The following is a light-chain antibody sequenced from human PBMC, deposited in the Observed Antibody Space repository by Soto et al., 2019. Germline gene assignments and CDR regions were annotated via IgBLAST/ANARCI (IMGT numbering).Light chain of an antibody. CDR3: QQSCSTPRT. V-gene: IGKV1-39*01. Sequence: DIQMTQSPAPLSASVGDRGTITCRASQTISTYVNWYQQKPGKAPKLLIYGASSLQSGVPSRFSGRGSGTDFTVTISRLQPEDFGTYYCQQSCSTPRTFGQGTKVEIK. CDR2: GAS. CDR1: QTISTY. J-gene: IGKJ1*01.